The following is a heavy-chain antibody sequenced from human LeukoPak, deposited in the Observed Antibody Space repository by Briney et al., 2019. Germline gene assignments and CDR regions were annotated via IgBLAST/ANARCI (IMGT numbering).Heavy chain of an antibody. CDR3: AREAPHQYYYGSGNYYYYYYMDV. Sequence: SETLSLTCTVSGYTISSGYYWGWIRQPPGKGLEWIGSIYHSGSTFDNPSLKSRVTISVDTSKNQFSLKLSSVTAADTAVYYCAREAPHQYYYGSGNYYYYYYMDVWGKGTTVTISS. D-gene: IGHD3-10*01. CDR2: IYHSGST. V-gene: IGHV4-38-2*02. CDR1: GYTISSGYY. J-gene: IGHJ6*03.